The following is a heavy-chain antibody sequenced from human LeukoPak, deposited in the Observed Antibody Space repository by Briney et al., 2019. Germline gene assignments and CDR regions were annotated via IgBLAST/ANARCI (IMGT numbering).Heavy chain of an antibody. D-gene: IGHD3-3*01. CDR2: ISSGSTYI. Sequence: PGGSLRLSCAASGFTFSDSYMSWIRQVPGKGLEWVSSISSGSTYIYNADSVQGRFTISRDNAKNSLFLLVNSLRAEDTAVYYCARDKSGVFDIWGQGTMVTVSS. V-gene: IGHV3-11*04. J-gene: IGHJ3*02. CDR3: ARDKSGVFDI. CDR1: GFTFSDSY.